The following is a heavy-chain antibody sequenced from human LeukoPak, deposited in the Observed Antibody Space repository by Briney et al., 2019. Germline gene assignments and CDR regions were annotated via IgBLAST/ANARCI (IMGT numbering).Heavy chain of an antibody. CDR3: ASDTGASDY. Sequence: GSLRLSCAASGFTFSSYWMSWVRQAPGKGLEWVSYISSSSSTIYYADSVKGRFTISRDNAKNSLYLQMNSLRAEDTAVYYCASDTGASDYWGQGTLVTVSS. J-gene: IGHJ4*02. CDR2: ISSSSSTI. CDR1: GFTFSSYW. V-gene: IGHV3-48*01.